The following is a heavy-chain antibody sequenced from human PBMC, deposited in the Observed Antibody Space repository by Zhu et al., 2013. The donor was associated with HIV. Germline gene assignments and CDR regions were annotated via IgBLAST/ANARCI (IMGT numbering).Heavy chain of an antibody. CDR2: IYGSGDAT. Sequence: EVQLLESGGGLVQPGGSLRLSCAASGFTFSTYSMTWLRQAPGKGLEWVSSIYGSGDATFYADSVKGRFTISRDNSKSTLYLQMDSLRAEDTAVYYCAKPSSYYYDSSGYDYWGQGTLVTVSS. V-gene: IGHV3-23*01. CDR1: GFTFSTYS. D-gene: IGHD3-22*01. CDR3: AKPSSYYYDSSGYDY. J-gene: IGHJ4*02.